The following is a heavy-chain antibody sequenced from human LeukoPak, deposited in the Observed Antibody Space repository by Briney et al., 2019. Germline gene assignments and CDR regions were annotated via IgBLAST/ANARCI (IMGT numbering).Heavy chain of an antibody. CDR1: GYTLTELS. J-gene: IGHJ5*02. V-gene: IGHV1-24*01. Sequence: ASVKVSCKVSGYTLTELSMHWVRQAPGKGLEWMGGFDPEDGETIYAQKFQGRVTITADESTSTAYMELSSLRSEDTAVYYCARSPRGWFDPWGQGTLVTVSS. CDR3: ARSPRGWFDP. CDR2: FDPEDGET.